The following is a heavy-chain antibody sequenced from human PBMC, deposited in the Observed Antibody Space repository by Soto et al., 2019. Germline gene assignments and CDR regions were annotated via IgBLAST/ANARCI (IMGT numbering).Heavy chain of an antibody. J-gene: IGHJ4*02. CDR3: ARDHYYGSGSYSYFDY. CDR2: ISSSSSYT. D-gene: IGHD3-10*01. V-gene: IGHV3-11*05. Sequence: QVQLVESGGGLVKPGGSLRLSCAASGFTFSDYYMSWIRQAPGKGLEWVSYISSSSSYTNYADSVKGRFTISRDNAKNSLYLRMNSLRAEDTAVYYCARDHYYGSGSYSYFDYWGQGTLVTVSS. CDR1: GFTFSDYY.